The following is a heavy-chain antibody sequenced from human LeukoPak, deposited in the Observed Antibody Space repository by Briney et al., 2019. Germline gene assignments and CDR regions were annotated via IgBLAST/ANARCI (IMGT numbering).Heavy chain of an antibody. CDR1: GGSFSGYY. V-gene: IGHV4-34*01. J-gene: IGHJ4*02. CDR2: INHSGST. CDR3: ARTPGDY. D-gene: IGHD7-27*01. Sequence: PSETLSLTCAVYGGSFSGYYWSWIRQPPGKGLEWIGEINHSGSTNYNPSLKSRVTISVDTSKNQFSLKLSSVIAADTAVYYCARTPGDYWGQGTLVTVSS.